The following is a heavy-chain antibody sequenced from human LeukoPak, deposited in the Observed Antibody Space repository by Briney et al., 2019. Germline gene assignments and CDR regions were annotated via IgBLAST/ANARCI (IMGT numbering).Heavy chain of an antibody. V-gene: IGHV1-8*03. CDR2: MNPNSGNT. D-gene: IGHD2-21*01. Sequence: ASVKVSCKASGYTFTGYYMHWVRQAPGQGLEWMGWMNPNSGNTGYAQKFQGRVTITRNTSISTAYMELSSLRPEDTALYYCAKDGVWRSKGLPTKNYMDVWGKGTTVTVSS. J-gene: IGHJ6*03. CDR1: GYTFTGYY. CDR3: AKDGVWRSKGLPTKNYMDV.